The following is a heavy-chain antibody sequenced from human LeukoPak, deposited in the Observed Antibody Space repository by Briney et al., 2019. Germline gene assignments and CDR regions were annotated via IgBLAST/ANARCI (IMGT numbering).Heavy chain of an antibody. J-gene: IGHJ2*01. D-gene: IGHD6-25*01. Sequence: GGSLRLSCAASGFNFPPYWMHWVRQAPGKGLVWVSRVSYDGLTTAYAESVKGRFTISRDNARNTVDLQMNSLGAEDTAVYYCARESAAAGDWFFDLWGRGSLVIVSS. CDR2: VSYDGLTT. CDR1: GFNFPPYW. CDR3: ARESAAAGDWFFDL. V-gene: IGHV3-74*01.